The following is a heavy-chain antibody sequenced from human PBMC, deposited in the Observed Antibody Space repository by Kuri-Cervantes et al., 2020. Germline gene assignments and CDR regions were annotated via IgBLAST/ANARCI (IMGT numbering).Heavy chain of an antibody. CDR2: IYYSGST. CDR3: ARVRKTYYYDSSGYSYFDY. CDR1: GGSISSYY. J-gene: IGHJ4*02. Sequence: SETLSLTCTVSGGSISSYYWSWIRQPPGKGLEWIGYIYYSGSTNYNPSLKSRVTLSVDTSKNQFSLRLSSVTAADTAVYYCARVRKTYYYDSSGYSYFDYWGQGTLVTVSS. D-gene: IGHD3-22*01. V-gene: IGHV4-59*01.